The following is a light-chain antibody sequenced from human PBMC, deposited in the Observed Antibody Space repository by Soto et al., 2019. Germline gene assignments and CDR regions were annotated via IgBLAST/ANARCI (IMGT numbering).Light chain of an antibody. CDR2: EVS. CDR1: SSDVGDYNF. Sequence: QSVLTQPASVSGSPGQSITISCTGTSSDVGDYNFFSWYQQLPGKAPQLMMYEVSQRSSGVSNRSAGYTSANTASLTTSGLLAEDEAHYYCSSHTTSSIWVFGGGTKLTVL. V-gene: IGLV2-14*03. J-gene: IGLJ3*02. CDR3: SSHTTSSIWV.